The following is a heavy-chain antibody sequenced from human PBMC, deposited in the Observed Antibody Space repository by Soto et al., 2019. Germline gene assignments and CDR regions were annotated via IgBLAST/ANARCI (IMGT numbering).Heavy chain of an antibody. Sequence: ASVKVSCKASGYTFTGYYMHWVRQAPGQGLEWMGWINPNSGGTNYAQKFQGWVTMTRDTSISTAYMELSRLRSDDTAVYYCARDSGAPGTSYNYGMDSWGQGTTVTISS. D-gene: IGHD6-25*01. CDR1: GYTFTGYY. V-gene: IGHV1-2*04. CDR3: ARDSGAPGTSYNYGMDS. CDR2: INPNSGGT. J-gene: IGHJ6*02.